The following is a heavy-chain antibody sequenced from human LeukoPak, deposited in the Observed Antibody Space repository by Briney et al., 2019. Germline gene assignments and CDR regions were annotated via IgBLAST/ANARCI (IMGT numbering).Heavy chain of an antibody. J-gene: IGHJ4*02. CDR2: ISHSGST. V-gene: IGHV4-34*01. Sequence: SETLSLTCAVYGGSFSGYYWSWIHQPPGKGLEWIGEISHSGSTNYNPSLKSRVTISVDTSKNQFSLKLSSVTAADTAVYYCARAGEVEMATIAPLYFDYWGQGTLVTVSS. CDR3: ARAGEVEMATIAPLYFDY. D-gene: IGHD5-24*01. CDR1: GGSFSGYY.